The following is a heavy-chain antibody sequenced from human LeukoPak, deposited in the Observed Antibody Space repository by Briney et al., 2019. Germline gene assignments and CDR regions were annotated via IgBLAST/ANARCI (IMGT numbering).Heavy chain of an antibody. Sequence: GGSLRLSCAASGFTVSSNYMSWVRQAPGKGLEWVSVIYSGGSTYCADSVKGRFTISRDNSKNTLYLQMNSLRAEDTAVYYCARYSSSWFYYYYYMDVWGKGTTVTVSS. CDR1: GFTVSSNY. J-gene: IGHJ6*03. V-gene: IGHV3-53*01. CDR3: ARYSSSWFYYYYYMDV. CDR2: IYSGGST. D-gene: IGHD6-13*01.